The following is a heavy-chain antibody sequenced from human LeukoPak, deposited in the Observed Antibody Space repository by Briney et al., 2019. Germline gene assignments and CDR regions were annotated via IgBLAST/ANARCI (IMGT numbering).Heavy chain of an antibody. Sequence: GGSLRLSCAASGFTFSNSWMHWVRQAPGKGLVWVSHINTDGSAATYGDPAKGRFTVSRDNAKNTLFLQMSSLRVEDIGVYYCARGTAITAGIDYWGQGTLVTVSS. CDR2: INTDGSAA. J-gene: IGHJ4*02. D-gene: IGHD6-13*01. CDR3: ARGTAITAGIDY. CDR1: GFTFSNSW. V-gene: IGHV3-74*01.